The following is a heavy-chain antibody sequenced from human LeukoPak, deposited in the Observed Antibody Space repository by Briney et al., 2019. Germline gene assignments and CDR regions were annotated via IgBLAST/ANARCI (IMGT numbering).Heavy chain of an antibody. CDR3: AKDRLEVVTGDDAFDI. D-gene: IGHD2-21*02. Sequence: GGSLRLSCAASGFTFSSYAMSWVRQAPGKGLEWVAVIWYDGSNKYYADSVKGRFTISGDNSKNTLYLQMNSLRAEDTAVYYCAKDRLEVVTGDDAFDIWGQGTMVTVSS. CDR2: IWYDGSNK. V-gene: IGHV3-33*06. J-gene: IGHJ3*02. CDR1: GFTFSSYA.